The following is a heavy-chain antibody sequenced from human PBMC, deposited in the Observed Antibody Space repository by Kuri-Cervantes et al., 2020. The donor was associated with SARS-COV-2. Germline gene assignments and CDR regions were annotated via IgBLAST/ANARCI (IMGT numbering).Heavy chain of an antibody. CDR2: IYYSGST. CDR3: ARVPPPYYYDSSGYPRKYYYYYMDV. CDR1: GGSISSYY. V-gene: IGHV4-59*01. Sequence: SETLSLTCTVSGGSISSYYWSWIRQPPGKGLEWIGYIYYSGSTNYNPSLKSRVTISVDTSKNQFSLKLSSVTAADTAVYYCARVPPPYYYDSSGYPRKYYYYYMDVWGKGTTVTVSS. D-gene: IGHD3-22*01. J-gene: IGHJ6*03.